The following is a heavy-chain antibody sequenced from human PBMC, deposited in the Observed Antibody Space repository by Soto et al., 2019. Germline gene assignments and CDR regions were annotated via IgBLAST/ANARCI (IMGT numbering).Heavy chain of an antibody. CDR3: ARMKPGGSALWFDP. CDR1: GDSLSGYY. V-gene: IGHV4-4*07. CDR2: VYNSGAT. Sequence: PSETLSLTCTVSGDSLSGYYWTWIRQPAGGGLQWLRRVYNSGATNYNPSLRGRVTMSIDTSQRQFSLKVASVTAADTAVYYCARMKPGGSALWFDPWGPGTLVTVSS. J-gene: IGHJ5*02. D-gene: IGHD6-25*01.